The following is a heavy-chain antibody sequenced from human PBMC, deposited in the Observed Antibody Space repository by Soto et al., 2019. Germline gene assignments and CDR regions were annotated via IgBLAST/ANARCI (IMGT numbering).Heavy chain of an antibody. CDR3: AGCISSWDNWDFDYMDV. CDR1: GDSVSSNSAA. V-gene: IGHV6-1*01. Sequence: PSQTLSLTCDISGDSVSSNSAAWNWIRQSPSRGLEWLGRTYYRSKWYNDYAVSVKSRITINPDTSKNQFSLQLNSVTPEDTAVYFCAGCISSWDNWDFDYMDVWGKGTTVTVSS. J-gene: IGHJ6*03. D-gene: IGHD2-2*01. CDR2: TYYRSKWYN.